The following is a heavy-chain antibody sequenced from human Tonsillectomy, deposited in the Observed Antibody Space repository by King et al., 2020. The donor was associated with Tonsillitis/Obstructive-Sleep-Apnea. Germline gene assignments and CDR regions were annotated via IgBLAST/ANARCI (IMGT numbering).Heavy chain of an antibody. V-gene: IGHV4-59*01. CDR3: ARDGTYYDILTGYYNRYFDL. D-gene: IGHD3-9*01. J-gene: IGHJ2*01. CDR2: IYYSGST. Sequence: MQLQESGPGLVKPSETLSLTCTVSGGSISSYYWSWIRQPPGKGLEWIGYIYYSGSTNYNPSLKSRVTISVDTSKNQFYLKLSSVTAADTAVYYCARDGTYYDILTGYYNRYFDLWGRGTLVTVSS. CDR1: GGSISSYY.